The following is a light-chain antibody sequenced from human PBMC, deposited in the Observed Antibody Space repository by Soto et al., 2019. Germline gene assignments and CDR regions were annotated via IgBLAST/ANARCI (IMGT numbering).Light chain of an antibody. CDR2: ASS. CDR3: QQLNSYPLT. CDR1: QGISSY. J-gene: IGKJ4*01. V-gene: IGKV1-9*01. Sequence: DIQLTQSPSFLSASVGDRVTITCRASQGISSYLAWYQQKPGKAPKLLIYASSTLQSGVPSRFSGSGSGTEFTLPISSLQPEDFATYYCQQLNSYPLTFGGGTNVEIK.